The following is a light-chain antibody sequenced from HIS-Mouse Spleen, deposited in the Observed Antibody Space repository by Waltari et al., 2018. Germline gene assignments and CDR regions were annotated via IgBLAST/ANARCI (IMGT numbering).Light chain of an antibody. V-gene: IGKV3-11*01. CDR1: QSVSSY. Sequence: EIVLTQSPATLSLSPGERATLSCRASQSVSSYLAWYQQKPGQAPRLLIYDASNRATGIPDRFSGSGSGTDFTLTISSLEPEDFAVYYCQQRSNWPGLTFGGGTKVEIK. CDR3: QQRSNWPGLT. J-gene: IGKJ4*01. CDR2: DAS.